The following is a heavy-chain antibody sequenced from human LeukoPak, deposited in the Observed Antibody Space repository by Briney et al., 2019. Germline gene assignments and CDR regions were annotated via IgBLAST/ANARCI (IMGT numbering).Heavy chain of an antibody. V-gene: IGHV4-61*02. CDR1: GGSISSGSYY. D-gene: IGHD3-22*01. J-gene: IGHJ6*03. Sequence: SQTLSLTCTVSGGSISSGSYYWSWIRQPAGKGLEWIGRIYTSGSTNYNPSLKSRVTISVDTSKNQFSLKLSSVTAAGTAVYYCARGDRSDSPYYYYYMDVWGKGTTVTVSS. CDR2: IYTSGST. CDR3: ARGDRSDSPYYYYYMDV.